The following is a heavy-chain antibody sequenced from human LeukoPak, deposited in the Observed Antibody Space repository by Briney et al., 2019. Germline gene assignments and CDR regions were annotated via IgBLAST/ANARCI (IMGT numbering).Heavy chain of an antibody. V-gene: IGHV4-39*01. J-gene: IGHJ6*03. CDR3: ARHDGDYDNNDSYYYYMDV. CDR1: GASISSSSYY. Sequence: PSETLSLTCTVSGASISSSSYYWGWIRQPPGKGLEWIGSIYYSGSTYYNPSLKSRVTISVDTSKNQFSLKLSSVTAADTAVYYCARHDGDYDNNDSYYYYMDVWGKGTTVTISS. D-gene: IGHD4-17*01. CDR2: IYYSGST.